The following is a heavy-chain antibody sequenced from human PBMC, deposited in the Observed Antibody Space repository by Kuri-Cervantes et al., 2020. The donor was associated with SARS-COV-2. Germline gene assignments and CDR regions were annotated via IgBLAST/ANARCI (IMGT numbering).Heavy chain of an antibody. CDR2: IYYSGST. Sequence: SETLSLTCTVSGGSISSSSYYWSWIRQPPGKGLEWIGYIYYSGSTNYNPSLKSRVTISVDTSKNQFSLKLSSVTAADTAVYYCAREIRYYDFWSGYAGYYGMDVWGQGTTVTVSS. CDR1: GGSISSSSYY. J-gene: IGHJ6*02. CDR3: AREIRYYDFWSGYAGYYGMDV. V-gene: IGHV4-61*01. D-gene: IGHD3-3*01.